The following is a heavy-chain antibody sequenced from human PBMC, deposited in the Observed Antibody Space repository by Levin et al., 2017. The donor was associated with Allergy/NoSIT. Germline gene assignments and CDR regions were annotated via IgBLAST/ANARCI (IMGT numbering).Heavy chain of an antibody. CDR1: GFTFSSYA. J-gene: IGHJ4*02. CDR3: APQAGRYDYVWGSY. CDR2: ISGSGGST. D-gene: IGHD3-16*01. V-gene: IGHV3-23*01. Sequence: LSLTCAASGFTFSSYAMSWVRQAPGKGLEWVSAISGSGGSTYYADSVKGRFTISRDNSKNTLYLQMNSLRAEDTAVYYCAPQAGRYDYVWGSYWGQGTLVTVSS.